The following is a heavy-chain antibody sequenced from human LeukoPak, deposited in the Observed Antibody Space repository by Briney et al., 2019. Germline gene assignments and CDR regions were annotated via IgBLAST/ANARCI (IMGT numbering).Heavy chain of an antibody. CDR1: GYTFTSYD. J-gene: IGHJ4*02. Sequence: ASVKVSCKASGYTFTSYDINWVRQATGQGLEWMGWMNPNSGNTGYAQKFQGRVTMTRNTSISTAYMELSSLRSEDTAVYYCPRGPLRYFDWLCDYWGQGTLVTVSS. V-gene: IGHV1-8*01. D-gene: IGHD3-9*01. CDR2: MNPNSGNT. CDR3: PRGPLRYFDWLCDY.